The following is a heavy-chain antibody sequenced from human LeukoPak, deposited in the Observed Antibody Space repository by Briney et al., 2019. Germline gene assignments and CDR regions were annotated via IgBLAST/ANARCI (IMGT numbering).Heavy chain of an antibody. CDR2: INPNSGGT. CDR1: GYTFTGYY. Sequence: ASVKVSCKASGYTFTGYYMHWVRQAPGQGLEWMGWINPNSGGTNYAQKFQGRVTMTRDTSISTAYMELSRLRSDDTAVYYCARDMTTVTTIGYYYGMDVWGQGTTVTVSS. V-gene: IGHV1-2*02. CDR3: ARDMTTVTTIGYYYGMDV. J-gene: IGHJ6*02. D-gene: IGHD4-17*01.